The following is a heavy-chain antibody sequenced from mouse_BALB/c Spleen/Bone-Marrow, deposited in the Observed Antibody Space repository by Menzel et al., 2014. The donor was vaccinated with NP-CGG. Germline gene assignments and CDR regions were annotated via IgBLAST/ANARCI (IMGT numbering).Heavy chain of an antibody. D-gene: IGHD2-4*01. CDR3: ARHAYYDQTEFSFVY. CDR2: ISGGGSYT. V-gene: IGHV5-9-2*01. J-gene: IGHJ3*01. CDR1: GFSFNSYG. Sequence: DVMLVESGGGLVKSGGSLKLSCAASGFSFNSYGMSWVRQTPEKRLEWVATISGGGSYTFYPDSVKGRFTISRDNAKNNLYLQLSSLRSEDTALYYCARHAYYDQTEFSFVYWGQGTLVTVSA.